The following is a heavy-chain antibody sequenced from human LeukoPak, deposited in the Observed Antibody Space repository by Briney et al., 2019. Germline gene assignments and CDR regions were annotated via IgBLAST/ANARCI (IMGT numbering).Heavy chain of an antibody. Sequence: GASVKVSCKASGYTFTSYGISWVRQAPGQGLEWMGWISAYNGNTNYAQKLQGRVTMTTDTSTSTAYMELRSLRSDDTAVYYSARDSEITYYYDSSGSLYYFDYWGQGTLVTVSS. CDR2: ISAYNGNT. V-gene: IGHV1-18*01. CDR3: ARDSEITYYYDSSGSLYYFDY. D-gene: IGHD3-22*01. J-gene: IGHJ4*02. CDR1: GYTFTSYG.